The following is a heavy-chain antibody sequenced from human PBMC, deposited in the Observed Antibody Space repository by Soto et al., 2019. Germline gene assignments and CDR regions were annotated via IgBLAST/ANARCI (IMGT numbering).Heavy chain of an antibody. CDR2: IYPYDSDT. D-gene: IGHD2-2*01. J-gene: IGHJ4*01. Sequence: EVQLVQSGAEVKKPGEFLKISCKTSGYSFTSYWIGWVRQMPGKGMEWMGNIYPYDSDTRYSPSFQGQVTISADTSITTAYLQWSGLRASDTAMYFCARHLVGSTRGNFDYWGQGTLVTVSS. CDR3: ARHLVGSTRGNFDY. V-gene: IGHV5-51*01. CDR1: GYSFTSYW.